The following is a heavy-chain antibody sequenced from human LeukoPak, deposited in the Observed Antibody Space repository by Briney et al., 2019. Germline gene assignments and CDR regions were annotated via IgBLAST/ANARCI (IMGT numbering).Heavy chain of an antibody. Sequence: PSGGSLRLSCAASGFTFSSYSMNWVRQAPGKGLEWVSYISSSSSSTIYYADSVKGRFTISRDNAKNSLYLQMNSLRAEGTAVYYCARDRGYSGYDFNYWGQGTLVTVSS. CDR3: ARDRGYSGYDFNY. V-gene: IGHV3-48*04. CDR1: GFTFSSYS. CDR2: ISSSSSSTI. D-gene: IGHD5-12*01. J-gene: IGHJ4*02.